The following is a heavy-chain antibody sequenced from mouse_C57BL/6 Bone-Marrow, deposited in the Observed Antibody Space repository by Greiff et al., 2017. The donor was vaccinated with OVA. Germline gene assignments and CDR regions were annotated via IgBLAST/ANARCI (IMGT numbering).Heavy chain of an antibody. V-gene: IGHV2-6*01. CDR1: GFSLTSYG. CDR2: IWGVGST. Sequence: QVQLKESGPGLVAPSQSLSITCTVSGFSLTSYGVDWVRQSPGKGLEWLGVIWGVGSTNYNSALKARLSISKDNSKSQVFLKMNSLRTNDTARCNCASGGNWGQGTLVTVSA. CDR3: ASGGN. J-gene: IGHJ3*01.